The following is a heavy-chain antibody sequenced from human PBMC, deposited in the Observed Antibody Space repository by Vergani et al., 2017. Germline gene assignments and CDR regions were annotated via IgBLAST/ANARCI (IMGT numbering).Heavy chain of an antibody. D-gene: IGHD6-19*01. J-gene: IGHJ2*01. V-gene: IGHV3-20*04. CDR1: GFPFDDYG. Sequence: EVQLVESGGGVVRPGGSLRLSCAASGFPFDDYGISWARYAPGKGLEWVSGSNWHGGSTGYADSVKSRFTNSRDNAKNSLYLQMNSLRAEDTALYYFVKDIAVSCNDWYFDLLGRGTLVTVSS. CDR2: SNWHGGST. CDR3: VKDIAVSCNDWYFDL.